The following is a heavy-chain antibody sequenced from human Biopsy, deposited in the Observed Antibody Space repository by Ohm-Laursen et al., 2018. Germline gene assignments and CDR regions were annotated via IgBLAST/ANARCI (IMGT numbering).Heavy chain of an antibody. CDR3: ARTPRDSFWSGSYKRGLWFDP. Sequence: GTLSLTCSVSGGSIISYYWTWIRQPPGKGLEWIGHVYNGGNTNYNPSLKSRVTISKDTSKNQFSLQVNSVTAADTAVYYCARTPRDSFWSGSYKRGLWFDPWGQGTLVIVSS. V-gene: IGHV4-59*01. J-gene: IGHJ5*02. CDR1: GGSIISYY. CDR2: VYNGGNT. D-gene: IGHD3-3*01.